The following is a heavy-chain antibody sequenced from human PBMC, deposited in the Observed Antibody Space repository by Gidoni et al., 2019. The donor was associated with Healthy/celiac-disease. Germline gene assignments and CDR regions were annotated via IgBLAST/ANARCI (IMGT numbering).Heavy chain of an antibody. D-gene: IGHD5-18*01. V-gene: IGHV3-21*01. Sequence: EVQLVESGGGLVKPGGSLRLSCAASGFTFSSYSMNWVRQAPGKGLEWVSSISSSSSYIYYADSVKGRFTISRDNAKNSLYLQMNSLRAEDTAVYYCARRGYSYGYCDYWGQGTLVTVSS. J-gene: IGHJ4*02. CDR2: ISSSSSYI. CDR3: ARRGYSYGYCDY. CDR1: GFTFSSYS.